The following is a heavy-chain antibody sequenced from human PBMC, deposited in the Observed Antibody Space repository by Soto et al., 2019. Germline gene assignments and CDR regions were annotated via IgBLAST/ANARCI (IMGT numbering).Heavy chain of an antibody. V-gene: IGHV3-23*01. D-gene: IGHD2-2*02. J-gene: IGHJ4*02. CDR3: TKVGGTSLPPIPVEY. CDR1: GFTFSSYA. Sequence: EVQLLESGGGLVQPGGSLRLSCAASGFTFSSYAMNWVRQAPGKGLEWVSTIRGSGDNTYYADSVKGRFTISRDKSKNTLYLPMNSLRAEDTALYYCTKVGGTSLPPIPVEYWGQGTQVTVSS. CDR2: IRGSGDNT.